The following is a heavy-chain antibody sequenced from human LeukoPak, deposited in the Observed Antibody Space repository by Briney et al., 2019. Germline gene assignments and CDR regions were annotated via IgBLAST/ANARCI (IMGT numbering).Heavy chain of an antibody. CDR3: ARSGNYDC. CDR1: GFTFSNYG. J-gene: IGHJ4*02. CDR2: IWYDGSNK. V-gene: IGHV3-33*01. Sequence: PGGSLRLSCAASGFTFSNYGMPWVRQAPGKGLEWVAAIWYDGSNKYYGDSVKGRFTISRDNAKNSLYLQMNSLRDEDTALYYCARSGNYDCWGQGTLVTVSS. D-gene: IGHD1-1*01.